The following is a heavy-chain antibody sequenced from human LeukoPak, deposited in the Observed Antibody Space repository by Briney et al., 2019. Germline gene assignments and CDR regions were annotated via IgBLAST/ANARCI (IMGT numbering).Heavy chain of an antibody. J-gene: IGHJ4*02. D-gene: IGHD4-17*01. CDR1: GFSLSTSGVG. CDR3: AHIPTTVTKSGRFDY. V-gene: IGHV2-5*01. Sequence: SGPTLVKPTQTLTLTCTFSGFSLSTSGVGVGWIRQPPGKALEWLALIYWNDDKRYSPSLKSRLTITKDTSKNQVVLTMTNMDPVDTATYYCAHIPTTVTKSGRFDYWGQGTLVTVSS. CDR2: IYWNDDK.